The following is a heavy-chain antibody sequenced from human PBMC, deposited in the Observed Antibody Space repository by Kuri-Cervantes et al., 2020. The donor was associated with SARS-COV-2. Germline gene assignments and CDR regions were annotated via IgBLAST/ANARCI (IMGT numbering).Heavy chain of an antibody. CDR1: GYTLTELS. V-gene: IGHV1-24*01. Sequence: ASVKVSCKVSGYTLTELSMHWVRQAPGKGLEWMGGFDPEDGETIYAQKFQGRVTITADKSTSTAYMELSSLRSEDTAVYYCARACTASRHYYYYMDVWGKGTTVTVSS. J-gene: IGHJ6*03. CDR3: ARACTASRHYYYYMDV. CDR2: FDPEDGET.